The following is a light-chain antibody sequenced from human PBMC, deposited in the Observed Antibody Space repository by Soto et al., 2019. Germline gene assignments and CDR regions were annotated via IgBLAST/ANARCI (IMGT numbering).Light chain of an antibody. J-gene: IGLJ2*01. Sequence: QSALTQPASVSGSPGQSITISCTGTSSDIGTYNFVSWYQQHPGKAPKLLIHEINNRPSGVSIRFSGSKSGNTASLTISGLLGEDEADYYCSSETTTSTLIFGGGTKLTVL. CDR2: EIN. CDR3: SSETTTSTLI. CDR1: SSDIGTYNF. V-gene: IGLV2-14*01.